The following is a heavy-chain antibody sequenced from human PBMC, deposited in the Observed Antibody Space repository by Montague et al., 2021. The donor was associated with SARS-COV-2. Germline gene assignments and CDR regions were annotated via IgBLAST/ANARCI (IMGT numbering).Heavy chain of an antibody. J-gene: IGHJ5*02. Sequence: SETLSLTCTVSGGSISSYYWSWIRQPSGKGLEWIGYIYYSGSTNYNPSLKSRVTISVDTSRNQFSLKLSSVTAAGTAVYYCARTYYYGSVVWFDPWGQGTLVTVSS. CDR2: IYYSGST. CDR3: ARTYYYGSVVWFDP. V-gene: IGHV4-59*08. D-gene: IGHD3-10*01. CDR1: GGSISSYY.